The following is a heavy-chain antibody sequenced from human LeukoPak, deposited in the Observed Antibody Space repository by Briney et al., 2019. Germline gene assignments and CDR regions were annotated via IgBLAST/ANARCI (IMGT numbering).Heavy chain of an antibody. CDR2: ISSDGSNK. V-gene: IGHV3-30-3*01. CDR1: GFTLNSHA. J-gene: IGHJ4*02. CDR3: ARDRYSSGWYGDFDC. D-gene: IGHD6-19*01. Sequence: PGGSLRLSCAASGFTLNSHAMHWVRQAPGKGLEWVAVISSDGSNKYYADSVKGRFTISRDNSKNTLYLQMNSLRAEDTAVYYCARDRYSSGWYGDFDCWGQGTLVTVSS.